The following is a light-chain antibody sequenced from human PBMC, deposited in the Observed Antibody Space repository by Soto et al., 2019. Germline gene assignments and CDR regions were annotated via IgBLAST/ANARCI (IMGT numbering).Light chain of an antibody. CDR3: QQYGSSPPGLT. CDR2: GAS. V-gene: IGKV3-20*01. J-gene: IGKJ4*01. Sequence: EIVLTQSPGTLSLSPGERATLSRRASQSVSSSYLAWYQQKPGQAPRLLIYGASSRATGIPDRFSGSGSGTDFTLTISRLEPEDFAVYYCQQYGSSPPGLTFGGGTKVEIK. CDR1: QSVSSSY.